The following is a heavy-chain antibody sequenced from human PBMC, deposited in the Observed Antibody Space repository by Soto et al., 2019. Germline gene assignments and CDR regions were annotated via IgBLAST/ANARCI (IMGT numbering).Heavy chain of an antibody. CDR1: GFPFTNYE. V-gene: IGHV3-23*01. CDR2: ISGSGSGP. Sequence: EVQLFESGGGLVQPGGSLSLSCAAFGFPFTNYEMSWVRQAPGKGLELGSFISGSGSGPYYADPVKGRFTIASDNAENTRYLQMNRLRVEDTAVYYCAKLQSWRALDYWGQGTLVTVSS. CDR3: AKLQSWRALDY. D-gene: IGHD6-13*01. J-gene: IGHJ4*02.